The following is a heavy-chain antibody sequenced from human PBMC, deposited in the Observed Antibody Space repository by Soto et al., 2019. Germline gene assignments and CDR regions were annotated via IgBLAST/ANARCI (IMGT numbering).Heavy chain of an antibody. Sequence: QVQLVQSGAEVKKPGSSVKVSCKASGGTFSSYTISWVRQAPGQGLEWMGRIIPILGIANYAQKFQGRVTIHADKPTSKAYMEMRSQRSEDTAVYYCARGFLWFGYVGLNLDYWGQGTLVTVSS. V-gene: IGHV1-69*02. D-gene: IGHD3-10*01. CDR1: GGTFSSYT. CDR3: ARGFLWFGYVGLNLDY. J-gene: IGHJ4*02. CDR2: IIPILGIA.